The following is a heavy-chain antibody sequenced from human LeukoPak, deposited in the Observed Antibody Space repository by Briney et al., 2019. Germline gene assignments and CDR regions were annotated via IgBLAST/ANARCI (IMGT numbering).Heavy chain of an antibody. J-gene: IGHJ5*02. CDR1: GFTFSSYS. CDR3: ARGDRSGNYYGSGCP. Sequence: PGGSLRLSCAASGFTFSSYSMHWVRQAPGKGLEWVSSISSSRSYIYYADSVKGRFTISRDNAKNTLYLQMNSLRAEDTAVYYCARGDRSGNYYGSGCPSGQGTLVTVSS. CDR2: ISSSRSYI. D-gene: IGHD3-10*01. V-gene: IGHV3-21*01.